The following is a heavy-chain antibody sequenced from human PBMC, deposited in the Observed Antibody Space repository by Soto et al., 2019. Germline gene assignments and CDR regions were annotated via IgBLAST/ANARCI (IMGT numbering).Heavy chain of an antibody. CDR1: GYTFTSYG. V-gene: IGHV1-18*01. CDR3: AGAVVGATTGDD. D-gene: IGHD1-26*01. J-gene: IGHJ4*02. CDR2: ISAYNGNT. Sequence: QVQLVQSGAEVKKPGASVKVSCKASGYTFTSYGISWVRQAPGQGLEWMGWISAYNGNTNYAQELQGRVTMTTDTPPSTAYVVPRTLGSYDTGVDSGAGAVVGATTGDDWGQRTPVPVSS.